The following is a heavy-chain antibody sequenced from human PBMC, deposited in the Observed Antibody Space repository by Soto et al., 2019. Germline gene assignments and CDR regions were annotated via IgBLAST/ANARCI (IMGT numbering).Heavy chain of an antibody. CDR1: GGSISSYY. CDR2: IXXSXXX. CDR3: ARGSRWQSYGMDV. J-gene: IGHJ6*02. D-gene: IGHD2-15*01. V-gene: IGHV4-59*01. Sequence: PSETLSLTCTVSGGSISSYYCSWIRQPPGKGLXWIXYIXXSXXXXXNXXLKSRVTISVDTSKNQFSLKLSSVTAADTAVYYCARGSRWQSYGMDVWGQGTTVTVSS.